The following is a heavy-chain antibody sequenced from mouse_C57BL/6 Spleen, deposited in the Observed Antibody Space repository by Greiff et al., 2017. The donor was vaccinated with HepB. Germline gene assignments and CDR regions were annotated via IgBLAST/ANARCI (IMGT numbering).Heavy chain of an antibody. V-gene: IGHV3-6*01. D-gene: IGHD2-1*01. J-gene: IGHJ2*01. CDR2: ISYDGTN. CDR1: GYSITSCYY. CDR3: SRRNGGFDY. Sequence: ESGPGLVKPSQSLSLTCSVTGYSITSCYYWYWIRQFPGNKLEWLGYISYDGTNNYNPSLKNRFAITRDTSKNQFVLKLNSVTTEDTATYYCSRRNGGFDYWGQGTTLTVSS.